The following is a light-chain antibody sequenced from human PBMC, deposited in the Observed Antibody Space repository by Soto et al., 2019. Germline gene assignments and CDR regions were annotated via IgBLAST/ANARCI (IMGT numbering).Light chain of an antibody. CDR1: SGHSSYA. CDR3: QPWGTGIHVV. Sequence: QPVLTQSPSASASLGASVKLTCTLSSGHSSYALAWHQQQPEKGPRYLMKLNSDGTHSKGDGIPDRFSGSSSGAERYLTSSSLQSADEADDYCQPWGTGIHVVFGGGTQLTVL. J-gene: IGLJ2*01. V-gene: IGLV4-69*01. CDR2: LNSDGTH.